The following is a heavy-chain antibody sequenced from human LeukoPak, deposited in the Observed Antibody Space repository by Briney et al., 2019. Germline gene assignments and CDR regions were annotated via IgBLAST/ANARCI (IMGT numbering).Heavy chain of an antibody. CDR2: INPNTGGT. D-gene: IGHD3-22*01. J-gene: IGHJ4*02. CDR1: GYTFSDYY. CDR3: ARVRGFSGYAGLDY. V-gene: IGHV1-2*02. Sequence: ASVKVSCKASGYTFSDYYMHWVRQVPGQGLEWMGWINPNTGGTNYAQKFQGRVTMTRDTSSSTAYMELRRLKSNDTAVFYCARVRGFSGYAGLDYWGQGTLVTVSS.